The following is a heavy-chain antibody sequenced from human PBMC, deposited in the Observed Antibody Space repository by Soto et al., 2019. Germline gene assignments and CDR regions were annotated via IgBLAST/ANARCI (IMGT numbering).Heavy chain of an antibody. V-gene: IGHV4-59*01. CDR2: MFYTGST. Sequence: SETLSLTCTVSDDAINSDYWSWIRQPPGKGLEWIGHMFYTGSTKYNPSLKSRVTILIDTSKNQFSLKLSSVTAADTAVYYCARYHDFWSGPLNAFDIWGQGTLVTVSS. D-gene: IGHD3-3*01. CDR1: DDAINSDY. J-gene: IGHJ3*02. CDR3: ARYHDFWSGPLNAFDI.